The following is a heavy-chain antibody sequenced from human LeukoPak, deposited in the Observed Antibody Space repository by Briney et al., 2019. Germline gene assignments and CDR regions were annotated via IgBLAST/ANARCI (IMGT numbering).Heavy chain of an antibody. V-gene: IGHV3-23*01. J-gene: IGHJ4*02. D-gene: IGHD2-15*01. Sequence: GGSLRLSCAASGFTFSSYAMSWVRQAPGKGLEWVSAISGSGGSTYYADSVKGRFPISRDNSKNTLYLQMNSLKAEDTAVYYCAKESVVVVAAIDYWGQGTLVTVSS. CDR2: ISGSGGST. CDR1: GFTFSSYA. CDR3: AKESVVVVAAIDY.